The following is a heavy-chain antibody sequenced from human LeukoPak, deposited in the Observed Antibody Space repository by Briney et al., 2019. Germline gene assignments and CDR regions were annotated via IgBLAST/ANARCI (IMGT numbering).Heavy chain of an antibody. D-gene: IGHD3-9*01. CDR2: IHGSGET. Sequence: PSETLSLTCTVSGGSISTYYWSWIRQPPGKGLEWIGHIHGSGETNYNPSLKSRVTMSPDTSRNQFSLKVNSVTAADTAVYYCARDVGDYDILTGQDYWGQGTLVTVSS. CDR1: GGSISTYY. J-gene: IGHJ4*02. CDR3: ARDVGDYDILTGQDY. V-gene: IGHV4-59*12.